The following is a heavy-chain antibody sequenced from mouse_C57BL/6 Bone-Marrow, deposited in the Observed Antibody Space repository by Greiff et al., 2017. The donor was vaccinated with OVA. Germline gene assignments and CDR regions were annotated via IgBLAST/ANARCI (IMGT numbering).Heavy chain of an antibody. CDR2: IHPNSGST. CDR1: GYTFTSYW. Sequence: QVQLQQPGAELVKPGASVKLSCTASGYTFTSYWMHWVKQRPGQGLEWIGMIHPNSGSTKYNENFKSKATLTVDKSSSTASMQLSSLTCGDSAVYYCARWTGSWFAYWGQGTLVTVSA. V-gene: IGHV1-64*01. J-gene: IGHJ3*01. CDR3: ARWTGSWFAY. D-gene: IGHD2-2*01.